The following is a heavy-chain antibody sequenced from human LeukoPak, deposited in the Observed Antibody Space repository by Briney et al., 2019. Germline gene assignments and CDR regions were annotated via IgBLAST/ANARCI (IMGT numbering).Heavy chain of an antibody. CDR2: IFYSGST. CDR1: GGSISSSSYY. CDR3: ARDQLGLAGGAFDY. V-gene: IGHV4-61*01. D-gene: IGHD2-2*01. Sequence: SETLSLTCTVSGGSISSSSYYWGWIRQPPGKGLEWIGYIFYSGSTNYNPSLKSRVTVSVDTSKNQFSLKLSSVTAADTAVYYCARDQLGLAGGAFDYWGQGTLVTVSS. J-gene: IGHJ4*02.